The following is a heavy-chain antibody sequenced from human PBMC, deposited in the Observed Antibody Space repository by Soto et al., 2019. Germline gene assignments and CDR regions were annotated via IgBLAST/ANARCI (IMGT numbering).Heavy chain of an antibody. CDR1: GFTFSSYA. D-gene: IGHD5-12*01. CDR3: AKGVLTGGVARYAFDI. Sequence: EVQLLESGGGLVQPGGSLSLSCAASGFTFSSYAMSWVRQAPGKGLEWVSGISGSGGSTYYADSVKARFTISSVNSKNALYLQMNSLRAEDTAVYYCAKGVLTGGVARYAFDIWGNGTLVTVSS. J-gene: IGHJ3*02. V-gene: IGHV3-23*01. CDR2: ISGSGGST.